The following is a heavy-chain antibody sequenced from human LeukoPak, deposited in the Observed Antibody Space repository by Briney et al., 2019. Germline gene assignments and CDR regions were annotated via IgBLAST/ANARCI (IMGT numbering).Heavy chain of an antibody. V-gene: IGHV3-7*01. CDR3: ARDMPPGDDAFDI. Sequence: GGSLRLSCAASGFTFDDYAMHWVRQAPGKGLEWVANIKQDGSEKYYVDSVKGRFTISRDNAKNSLYLQMNSLRAEDTAVYYCARDMPPGDDAFDIWGQGTMVTVSS. J-gene: IGHJ3*02. CDR1: GFTFDDYA. D-gene: IGHD2-2*01. CDR2: IKQDGSEK.